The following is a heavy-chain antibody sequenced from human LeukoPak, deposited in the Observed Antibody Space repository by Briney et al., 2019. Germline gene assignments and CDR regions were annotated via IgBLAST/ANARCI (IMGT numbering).Heavy chain of an antibody. CDR3: ARDRSNSGSSFFDY. CDR1: GDTFSSYA. D-gene: IGHD1-26*01. Sequence: GASVKVSCKASGDTFSSYAISWVRQAPGQGLEWMGGIIPIFGTANYAQKFQGRVTITADESTSTAYMELSSLRSEDTAVYYCARDRSNSGSSFFDYWGQGTLVTVSS. V-gene: IGHV1-69*13. CDR2: IIPIFGTA. J-gene: IGHJ4*02.